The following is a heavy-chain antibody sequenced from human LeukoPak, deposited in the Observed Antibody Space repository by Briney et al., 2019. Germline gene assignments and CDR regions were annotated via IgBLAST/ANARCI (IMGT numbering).Heavy chain of an antibody. CDR1: EFTFSSYS. J-gene: IGHJ4*02. Sequence: GGSLRLSFAASEFTFSSYSMSWVRQTPEKGLEWVSAISASGSNTYYADSVKGRFTISRDNFRNTLYLQMNSLRAGDTAIYYCAKALRDFWEPLAYWGQGTLVTVSS. D-gene: IGHD3-3*01. V-gene: IGHV3-23*01. CDR3: AKALRDFWEPLAY. CDR2: ISASGSNT.